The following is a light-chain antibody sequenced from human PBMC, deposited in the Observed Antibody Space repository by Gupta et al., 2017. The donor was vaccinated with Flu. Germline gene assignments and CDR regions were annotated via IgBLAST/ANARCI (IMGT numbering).Light chain of an antibody. V-gene: IGKV1-5*03. J-gene: IGKJ2*01. CDR2: KAS. CDR1: QSISSW. CDR3: QQYNSFMYT. Sequence: GDRVTITCRASQSISSWLAWYQQKPGKAPKLLIYKASSLESGVPSRFSGSGSGTEFTLTISSLQPDDFATYYCQQYNSFMYTFGQGTKLEIK.